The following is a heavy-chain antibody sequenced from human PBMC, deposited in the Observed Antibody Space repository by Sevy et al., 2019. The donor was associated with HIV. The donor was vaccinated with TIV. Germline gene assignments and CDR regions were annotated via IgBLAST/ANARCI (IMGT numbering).Heavy chain of an antibody. J-gene: IGHJ4*02. CDR1: GYTLTQLS. D-gene: IGHD3-22*01. CDR3: ATTKDCCDSSGSPFDY. CDR2: FDPEDGET. V-gene: IGHV1-24*01. Sequence: ASVKVSCKVSGYTLTQLSMHWVRQAPGKGLEWMGSFDPEDGETLYAQKFQGRVTMTEDTSTNTAYMELSSLRSEDTAVYYCATTKDCCDSSGSPFDYWGQGTLVTVS.